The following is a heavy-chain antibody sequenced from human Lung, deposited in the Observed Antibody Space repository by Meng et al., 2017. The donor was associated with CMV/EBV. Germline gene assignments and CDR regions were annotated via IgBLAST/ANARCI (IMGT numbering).Heavy chain of an antibody. Sequence: VSSTYMSWFRQAPGQGLEWFSVIYSGGSTYYADSVKGRFTISRDNSKTTLYLQMNSLRAEDTAVYYCARDRRYYGSGSYSQNWFDPWGQGTLVTVSS. V-gene: IGHV3-53*05. CDR3: ARDRRYYGSGSYSQNWFDP. CDR2: IYSGGST. D-gene: IGHD3-10*01. CDR1: VSSTY. J-gene: IGHJ5*02.